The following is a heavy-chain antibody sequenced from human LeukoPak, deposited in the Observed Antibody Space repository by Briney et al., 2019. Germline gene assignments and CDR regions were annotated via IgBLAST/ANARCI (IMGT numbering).Heavy chain of an antibody. CDR2: ISGSGGST. V-gene: IGHV3-23*01. D-gene: IGHD2-2*01. CDR3: AKDHRVVVPAARSWFDP. J-gene: IGHJ5*02. Sequence: GGSLRLSCAASGFTFSSYAMSWVRQAPGKGLEWVSAISGSGGSTYYADSVKGRFTISRDNSKNTLYLQMNSLRAEDTAVYYCAKDHRVVVPAARSWFDPWGQGTLVTVSS. CDR1: GFTFSSYA.